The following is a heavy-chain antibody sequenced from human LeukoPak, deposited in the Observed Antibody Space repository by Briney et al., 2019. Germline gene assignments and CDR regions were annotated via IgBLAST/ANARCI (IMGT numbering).Heavy chain of an antibody. D-gene: IGHD1-26*01. Sequence: PGGSLRLSCAASGFTFSSYEMNWVRQAPGKGLEWVSYISSSGSTIYYADSVKGRFTISRDNAKNSLYLQMNSLKTEDTAMYYCSRGGRRWSGASYSYYYYMDVWGKGTTVIISS. CDR3: SRGGRRWSGASYSYYYYMDV. J-gene: IGHJ6*03. V-gene: IGHV3-48*03. CDR2: ISSSGSTI. CDR1: GFTFSSYE.